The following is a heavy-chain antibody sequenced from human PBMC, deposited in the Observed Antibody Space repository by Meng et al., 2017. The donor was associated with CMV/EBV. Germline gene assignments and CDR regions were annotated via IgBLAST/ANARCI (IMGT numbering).Heavy chain of an antibody. CDR1: GGSISSSSYY. D-gene: IGHD4-11*01. V-gene: IGHV4-39*07. CDR3: ARAPDPKPTTVTTSEYYFDY. Sequence: SETLSLTCTVSGGSISSSSYYWGWIRQPPGKGLEWIGSIYYSGSTYYNPSLKSRVTISVDTSKNQFSLKLSSGTAADTAVYYCARAPDPKPTTVTTSEYYFDYWGQGTLVTVSS. J-gene: IGHJ4*02. CDR2: IYYSGST.